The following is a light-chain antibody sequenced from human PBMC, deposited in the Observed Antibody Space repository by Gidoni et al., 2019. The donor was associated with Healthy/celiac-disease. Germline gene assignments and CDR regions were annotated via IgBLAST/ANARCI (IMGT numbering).Light chain of an antibody. CDR2: AAS. J-gene: IGKJ1*01. Sequence: DTQRTQSPSSRSASVGDRVTITCRASQSISSYLNWYQQKPGKAPKPLIYAASSLQSGVPSRFSGSGSGTDFTLTISSLQPEDFATYYCQQSYSTPWTFGQGTKVEIK. V-gene: IGKV1-39*01. CDR3: QQSYSTPWT. CDR1: QSISSY.